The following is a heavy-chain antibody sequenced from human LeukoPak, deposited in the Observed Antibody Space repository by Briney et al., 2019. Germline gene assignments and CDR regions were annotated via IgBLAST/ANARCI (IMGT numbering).Heavy chain of an antibody. Sequence: PGGSLGLSCAASGFTFSSYWMHWVRQAPGKGLVWVSSINSDGSSTSYADSVKGRFTISRDNAKNTLYLQMNSLRAEDTAVYYCASDPVMATWYFHLWGRGTLVTVSS. D-gene: IGHD3-16*01. V-gene: IGHV3-74*01. CDR2: INSDGSST. CDR1: GFTFSSYW. CDR3: ASDPVMATWYFHL. J-gene: IGHJ2*01.